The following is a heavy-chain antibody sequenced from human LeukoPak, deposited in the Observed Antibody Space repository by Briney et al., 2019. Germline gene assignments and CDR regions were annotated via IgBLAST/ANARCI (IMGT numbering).Heavy chain of an antibody. CDR1: GFTFSSYE. CDR2: ISSNGGST. J-gene: IGHJ6*03. CDR3: ARDHWVATVQGNTDYYYYMDV. Sequence: GGSLRLSCAASGFTFSSYEMNWVRQAPGKGLEYVSAISSNGGSTYYANSVKGRFTISRDNSKNTLYLQMGSLRAEDMAVYYCARDHWVATVQGNTDYYYYMDVWGKGTTVTVSS. D-gene: IGHD5-12*01. V-gene: IGHV3-64*01.